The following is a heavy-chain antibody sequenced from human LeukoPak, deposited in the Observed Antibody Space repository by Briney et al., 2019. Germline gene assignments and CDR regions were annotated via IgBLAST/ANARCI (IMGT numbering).Heavy chain of an antibody. Sequence: PGGSLRLSCAASGFTFSSYAMHWVRQAPGKGLEWVAVISYDGSNKYYADSVKGRFTISRDNSKNTLYLQMNSLRAEDTAVYYCARVTRGDILTGAFDIWGQGTMVTVSS. CDR3: ARVTRGDILTGAFDI. CDR2: ISYDGSNK. J-gene: IGHJ3*02. D-gene: IGHD3-9*01. V-gene: IGHV3-30*04. CDR1: GFTFSSYA.